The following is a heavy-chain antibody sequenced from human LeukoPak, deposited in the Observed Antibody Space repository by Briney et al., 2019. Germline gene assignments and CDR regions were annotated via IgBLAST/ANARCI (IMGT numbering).Heavy chain of an antibody. CDR3: ARVMRGSRNAFDI. V-gene: IGHV4-34*01. CDR2: INHSGST. Sequence: SETLSLTCAVYGGSFSGYYWSWIRQPPGKGLEGIGEINHSGSTNYNPSLKSRVAISVDTSKNQFSLKLSSVTAADTAVYYCARVMRGSRNAFDIWGQGTMVTVSS. D-gene: IGHD3-16*01. CDR1: GGSFSGYY. J-gene: IGHJ3*02.